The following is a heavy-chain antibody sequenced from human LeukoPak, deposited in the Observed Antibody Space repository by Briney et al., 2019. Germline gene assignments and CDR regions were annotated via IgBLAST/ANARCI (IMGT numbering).Heavy chain of an antibody. CDR3: AREYSSSSSWFDP. V-gene: IGHV1-69*05. CDR2: IIPIFGTA. CDR1: GGTFSSYA. J-gene: IGHJ5*02. Sequence: GSSVKVSCKTSGGTFSSYAISWVRQAPGQGLEWMGGIIPIFGTANYAQKFQGRVTITTDESTSTAYMGLSSLRSEDTAVYYCAREYSSSSSWFDPWGQGTLVTVSS. D-gene: IGHD6-6*01.